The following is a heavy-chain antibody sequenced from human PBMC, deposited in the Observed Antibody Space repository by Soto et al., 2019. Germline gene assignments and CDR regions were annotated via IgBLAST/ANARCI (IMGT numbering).Heavy chain of an antibody. Sequence: GVSLRRSCAASGFTLSSHAMSWVRQAPGKGLDSFSSIRGGGGTTYYADSVKGRFSISRENSKNTLYLQMNSLRAEDTAVYYCAKRADSGTYYYFDCWGQATLVTVSS. D-gene: IGHD1-26*01. CDR1: GFTLSSHA. CDR3: AKRADSGTYYYFDC. CDR2: IRGGGGTT. J-gene: IGHJ4*02. V-gene: IGHV3-23*01.